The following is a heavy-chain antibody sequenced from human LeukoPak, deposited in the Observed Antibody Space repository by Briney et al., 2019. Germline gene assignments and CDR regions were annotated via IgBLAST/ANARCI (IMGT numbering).Heavy chain of an antibody. D-gene: IGHD2-2*03. J-gene: IGHJ3*02. Sequence: GGSLRLSCAASGFTFTSYGFHWVRQAPGKALEWVAFMSYDGDKKYGDSVKGRFTISRDNAKNTLHLQMNGLRPDDTAVYYCARDPLDISRWANAFDIWGQGTLVTVSS. CDR3: ARDPLDISRWANAFDI. CDR1: GFTFTSYG. V-gene: IGHV3-30*03. CDR2: MSYDGDK.